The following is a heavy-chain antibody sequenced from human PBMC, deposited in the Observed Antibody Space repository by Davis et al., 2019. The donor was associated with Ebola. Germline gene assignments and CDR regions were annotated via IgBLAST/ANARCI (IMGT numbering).Heavy chain of an antibody. Sequence: SETLSLTCAVYGGSFSGYYWSWIRQPPAKGLEWIGEINHSGSTNYNPSLKSRVTISVDTSKNQSSLKLSSVTAADTAVYYCARSQWLSPWARMDVWGQGTTVTVSS. CDR3: ARSQWLSPWARMDV. CDR2: INHSGST. V-gene: IGHV4-34*01. CDR1: GGSFSGYY. J-gene: IGHJ6*02. D-gene: IGHD5-12*01.